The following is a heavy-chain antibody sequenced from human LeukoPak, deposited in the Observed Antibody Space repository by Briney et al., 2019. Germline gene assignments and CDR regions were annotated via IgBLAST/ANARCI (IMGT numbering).Heavy chain of an antibody. CDR2: INYSGST. CDR1: GGSISSYY. D-gene: IGHD1-26*01. CDR3: AREAMTVGDPSGGAFDI. V-gene: IGHV4-59*01. Sequence: PSETLSLTCTVSGGSISSYYWSWIRQPPGKGLEWIGYINYSGSTNYNPSLKSRVTISVDTSKNQFSLKLSSVTAADTAVYYCAREAMTVGDPSGGAFDIWGQGTMVTVSS. J-gene: IGHJ3*02.